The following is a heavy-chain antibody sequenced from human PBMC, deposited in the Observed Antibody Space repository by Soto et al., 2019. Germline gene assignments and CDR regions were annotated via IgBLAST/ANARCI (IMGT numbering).Heavy chain of an antibody. CDR3: ATETWWTMVY. D-gene: IGHD3-10*01. Sequence: EVQLVESGGALAQPGGSLRLSCAASGFTFSGQWMSWVRQAPGKGLEWVAKIKQDGSEKYYVDSVEGRFTIPRDNAKTSLFLQMNNLRAEDTVVYHCATETWWTMVYWGQGTVVSVSS. J-gene: IGHJ4*02. CDR1: GFTFSGQW. CDR2: IKQDGSEK. V-gene: IGHV3-7*05.